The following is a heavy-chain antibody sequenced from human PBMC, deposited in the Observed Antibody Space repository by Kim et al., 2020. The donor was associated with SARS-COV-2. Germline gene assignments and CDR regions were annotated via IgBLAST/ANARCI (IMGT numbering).Heavy chain of an antibody. J-gene: IGHJ4*02. CDR3: AKDALAYDILTGYTN. D-gene: IGHD3-9*01. V-gene: IGHV3-23*01. Sequence: AYSVKGRFTISRDNSKNTLYLQMNSLRAEDTAVYYCAKDALAYDILTGYTNWGQGTLVTVSS.